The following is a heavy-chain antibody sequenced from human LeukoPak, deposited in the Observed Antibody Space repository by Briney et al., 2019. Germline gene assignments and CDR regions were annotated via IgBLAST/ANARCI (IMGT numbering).Heavy chain of an antibody. CDR1: GGSISSSSYY. V-gene: IGHV4-39*01. CDR2: IYYSGST. CDR3: ASYYDFWSGYHAPHFDY. D-gene: IGHD3-3*01. J-gene: IGHJ4*02. Sequence: PSETLSHTCTVSGGSISSSSYYWGWIRQPPGKGLEWIGSIYYSGSTYYNPSLKSRVTISVDTSKNQFSLKLSSVTAADTAVYYCASYYDFWSGYHAPHFDYWGQGTLVTVSS.